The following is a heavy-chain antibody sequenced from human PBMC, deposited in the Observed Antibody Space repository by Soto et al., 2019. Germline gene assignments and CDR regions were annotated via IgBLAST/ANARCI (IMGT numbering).Heavy chain of an antibody. CDR2: LSGRGITT. J-gene: IGHJ6*02. CDR3: AKELVGALYYGMDV. D-gene: IGHD2-15*01. CDR1: VFTFSDYA. Sequence: PWRSLRPSCSASVFTFSDYAMTWFRQAPGKGLEWVSTLSGRGITTYDADFVKGRFTISRDNSKNMLFLQMNSLRVDDTAIYYCAKELVGALYYGMDVWGQGTTVTVSS. V-gene: IGHV3-23*01.